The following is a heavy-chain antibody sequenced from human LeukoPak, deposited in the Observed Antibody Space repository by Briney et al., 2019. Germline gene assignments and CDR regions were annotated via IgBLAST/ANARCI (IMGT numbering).Heavy chain of an antibody. Sequence: GGSLRLSCAASGFTFDDYTMHWVRQAPGKGLEWVSLISWYGGSTYYADSVKGRFTISRYNSKYSMYLQMNSLRTEDTALYYCAKDSGSCSLDYWGQGTLVTVSS. V-gene: IGHV3-43*01. J-gene: IGHJ4*02. D-gene: IGHD2-15*01. CDR3: AKDSGSCSLDY. CDR1: GFTFDDYT. CDR2: ISWYGGST.